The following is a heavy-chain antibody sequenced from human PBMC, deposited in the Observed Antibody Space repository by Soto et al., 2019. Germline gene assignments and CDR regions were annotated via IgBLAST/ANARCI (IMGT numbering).Heavy chain of an antibody. CDR3: TRDWDY. V-gene: IGHV3-7*01. Sequence: TGGSLRLSCAVSGFIFRNYWMAWARQAPGKGLQWVAVVKQDGSETHYVDSVRGRFTISRDNAKNSLYLQMNSLRADDTAVYYCTRDWDYWGQGTLVTVSS. CDR1: GFIFRNYW. J-gene: IGHJ4*02. CDR2: VKQDGSET.